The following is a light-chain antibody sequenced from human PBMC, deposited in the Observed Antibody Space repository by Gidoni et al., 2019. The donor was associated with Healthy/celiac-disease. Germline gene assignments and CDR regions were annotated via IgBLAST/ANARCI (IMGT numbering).Light chain of an antibody. J-gene: IGKJ1*01. CDR2: GAY. CDR3: QQYSRSPRT. CDR1: QSVSSSY. Sequence: EIVLTQSTGTLSLSPGERATFTCRASQSVSSSYLAWYQQKPGQAPRLLSYGAYSRATGNPDRCSGSVSGTGFTITISRLGPEGFALYYCQQYSRSPRTFGQGTKVEIK. V-gene: IGKV3-20*01.